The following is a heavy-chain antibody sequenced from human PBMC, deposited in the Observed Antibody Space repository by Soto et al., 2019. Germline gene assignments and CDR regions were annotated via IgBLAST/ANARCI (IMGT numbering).Heavy chain of an antibody. D-gene: IGHD3-10*01. J-gene: IGHJ4*02. CDR2: ISAYNGNT. V-gene: IGHV1-18*01. CDR3: ARDGSDGLRIYYYGSGSYYYRAPFDY. Sequence: ASVKVSCKASGYTFTSYGISWVRQAPGQGLEWMGWISAYNGNTNYAQKLQGRVTMTTDTSTSTAYMELRSLRSDDTAVYYCARDGSDGLRIYYYGSGSYYYRAPFDYWGQGTLVTVSS. CDR1: GYTFTSYG.